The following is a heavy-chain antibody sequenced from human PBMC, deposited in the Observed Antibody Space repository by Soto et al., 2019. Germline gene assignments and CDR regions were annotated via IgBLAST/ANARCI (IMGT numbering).Heavy chain of an antibody. Sequence: GASVKVSCKASGYTFTSYDINWVRQAAGQGLEWMGWMNPNSGNTGYAQKFQGRVTMTRNTSISTAYMEPSSLRSEDTAVYYCPAALGYCSSTSCPEKTYYFYYYMDVWGKGTTVTVSS. J-gene: IGHJ6*03. CDR2: MNPNSGNT. D-gene: IGHD2-2*01. V-gene: IGHV1-8*01. CDR1: GYTFTSYD. CDR3: PAALGYCSSTSCPEKTYYFYYYMDV.